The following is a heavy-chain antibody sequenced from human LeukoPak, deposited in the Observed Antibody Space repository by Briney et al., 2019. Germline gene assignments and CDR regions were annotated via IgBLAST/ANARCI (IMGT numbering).Heavy chain of an antibody. CDR2: IIPILGIA. Sequence: ASVKVSCKASGGTFSSYAISWVRQATGQGLEWMGRIIPILGIANYAQKFQGRVTITADKSTSTAYMELSSLRSEDTAVYYCARANSGIVGATTVDYWGQGTLVTVSS. CDR1: GGTFSSYA. J-gene: IGHJ4*02. CDR3: ARANSGIVGATTVDY. D-gene: IGHD1-26*01. V-gene: IGHV1-69*04.